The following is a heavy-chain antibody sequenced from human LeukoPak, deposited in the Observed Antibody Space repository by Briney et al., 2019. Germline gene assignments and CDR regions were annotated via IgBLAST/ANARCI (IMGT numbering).Heavy chain of an antibody. CDR3: ARRHGVTGLLY. D-gene: IGHD1-20*01. CDR2: IIGGAGGT. CDR1: GFSFSSHG. J-gene: IGHJ6*04. V-gene: IGHV3-23*01. Sequence: GGSLRLSCAASGFSFSSHGMSWVRQAPGKGLEWVSGIIGGAGGTYYADSVKGRFTISRDNSKNTLYLQMNSLRAEDTAVYYCARRHGVTGLLYWGKGTTVTVSS.